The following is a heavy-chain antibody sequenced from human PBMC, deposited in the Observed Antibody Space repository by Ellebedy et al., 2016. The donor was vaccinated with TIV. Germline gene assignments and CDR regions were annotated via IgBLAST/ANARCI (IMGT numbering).Heavy chain of an antibody. CDR1: GFTFSSYA. J-gene: IGHJ4*01. D-gene: IGHD6-6*01. Sequence: GESLKISCVASGFTFSSYAMSWVRQAPGKGLEWVSSITESGGNTYYADSVKGRFAISRDNSRNMVYLQMNSLRAEDTALYYCAKNREYSTSPSLVNWGQGTLVTISS. V-gene: IGHV3-23*01. CDR2: ITESGGNT. CDR3: AKNREYSTSPSLVN.